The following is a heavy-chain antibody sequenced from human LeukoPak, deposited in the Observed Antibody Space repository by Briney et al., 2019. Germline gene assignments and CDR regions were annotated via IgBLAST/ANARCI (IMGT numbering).Heavy chain of an antibody. D-gene: IGHD5-18*01. CDR3: ARAHTAMAPVRWFDP. J-gene: IGHJ5*02. CDR1: GYTFTSYY. Sequence: ASVKVSCKASGYTFTSYYMHWVRQAPGQGLEWMGIINPSGGSTSYAQKFQGRVTMTRDTSTSTVYMELSSLRSEDTAVYYCARAHTAMAPVRWFDPWGQGTLVTVSS. CDR2: INPSGGST. V-gene: IGHV1-46*01.